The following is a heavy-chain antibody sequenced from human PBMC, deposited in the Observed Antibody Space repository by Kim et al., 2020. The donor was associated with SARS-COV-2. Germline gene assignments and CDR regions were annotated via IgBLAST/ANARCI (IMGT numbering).Heavy chain of an antibody. Sequence: SETLSLTCTVSGGPISSYYWSWIRQPPGKGLEWIGYIYYSGSTNYNPSLKSRVTISVDTSKNQFSLKLSSVTAADTAVYYCARGRSRYFDWLLYPTHDYWGQGTLVTVSS. D-gene: IGHD3-9*01. CDR1: GGPISSYY. J-gene: IGHJ4*02. V-gene: IGHV4-59*01. CDR2: IYYSGST. CDR3: ARGRSRYFDWLLYPTHDY.